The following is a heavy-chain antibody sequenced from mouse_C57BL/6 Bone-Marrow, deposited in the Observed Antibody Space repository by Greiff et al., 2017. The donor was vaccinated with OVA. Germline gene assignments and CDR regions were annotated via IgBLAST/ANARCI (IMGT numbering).Heavy chain of an antibody. Sequence: EVQRVESGGGLVKPGGSLKLSCAASGFTFSSYTMSWVRQTPEKRLEWVATISGGGGNTYYTDSVKGRFTLSRDNAKNTLYLQMSRLRSEDTALYYCSRNIWFAYWGQGTLVTVSA. CDR2: ISGGGGNT. CDR1: GFTFSSYT. J-gene: IGHJ3*01. V-gene: IGHV5-9*01. CDR3: SRNIWFAY.